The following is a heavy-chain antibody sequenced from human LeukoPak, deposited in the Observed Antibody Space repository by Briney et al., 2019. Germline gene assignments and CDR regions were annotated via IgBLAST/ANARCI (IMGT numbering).Heavy chain of an antibody. Sequence: SETLSLTCTVSGGSISSYYWSWIRQPPGKGLEWIGYIYYSGSTNYNPSLKSRVTISVDTSKNQFSLKLSSVTAADTAVYYCARQWGPPPKGAAGSGEFDPWGQGTLVTVSS. CDR2: IYYSGST. V-gene: IGHV4-59*01. J-gene: IGHJ5*01. CDR1: GGSISSYY. CDR3: ARQWGPPPKGAAGSGEFDP. D-gene: IGHD6-13*01.